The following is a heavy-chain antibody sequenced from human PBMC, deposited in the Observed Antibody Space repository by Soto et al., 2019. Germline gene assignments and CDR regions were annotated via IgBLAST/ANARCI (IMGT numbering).Heavy chain of an antibody. V-gene: IGHV4-59*08. J-gene: IGHJ4*02. Sequence: SETLSLTYTVSGGSISSYYWSWIRQPPGKGLEWIGYIYYSGSTNYNPSLKSRVTISVDTSKNQFSLKLSSMTAADTAVYYCARRYGRYFDYWGQGTLVTVSS. D-gene: IGHD4-17*01. CDR2: IYYSGST. CDR3: ARRYGRYFDY. CDR1: GGSISSYY.